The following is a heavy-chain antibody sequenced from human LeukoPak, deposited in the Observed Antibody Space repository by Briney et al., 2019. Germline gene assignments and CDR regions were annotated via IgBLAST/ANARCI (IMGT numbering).Heavy chain of an antibody. CDR3: AKAHGRYSSGWYSFFRR. D-gene: IGHD6-19*01. J-gene: IGHJ4*02. Sequence: GGSLRLSCAASGFTFSSYAVSWVRQAPGKGLEWVSAISGSGGSTYYADSVKGRFTISRDNSKNTLYLQMNSLRAEDTAVYYCAKAHGRYSSGWYSFFRRWGQGTLVTVSS. CDR1: GFTFSSYA. V-gene: IGHV3-23*01. CDR2: ISGSGGST.